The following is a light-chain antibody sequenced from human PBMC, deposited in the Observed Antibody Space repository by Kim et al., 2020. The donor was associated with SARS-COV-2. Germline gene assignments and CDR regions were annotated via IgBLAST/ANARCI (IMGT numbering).Light chain of an antibody. CDR2: HDS. Sequence: SYELTQPPSVSVAPGRTARITCGGNNIGGQNVHWYQQKPGQAPVMVIYHDSDRPSGIPERFSGSNSGNTATLTISRVEGGDEADYYCQVRESNGDHWVFGGGTQLTVL. CDR1: NIGGQN. V-gene: IGLV3-21*01. J-gene: IGLJ3*02. CDR3: QVRESNGDHWV.